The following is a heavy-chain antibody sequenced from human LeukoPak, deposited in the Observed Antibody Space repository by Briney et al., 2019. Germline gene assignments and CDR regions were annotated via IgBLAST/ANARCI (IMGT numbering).Heavy chain of an antibody. CDR3: ARARYVNSFYAFDI. V-gene: IGHV4-59*01. CDR2: LSKSGNT. Sequence: SETLSLICTISGDSTNDYTWSWIRLPPGRGLEWIGYLSKSGNTNYSPSLKSRVTIFGDTSKNQFFLKLSSVTAADTAMYYCARARYVNSFYAFDIWGQGTLVTVSS. CDR1: GDSTNDYT. J-gene: IGHJ3*02. D-gene: IGHD3-9*01.